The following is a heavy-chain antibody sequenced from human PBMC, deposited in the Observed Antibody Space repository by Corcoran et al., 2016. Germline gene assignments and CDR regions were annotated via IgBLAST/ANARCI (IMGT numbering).Heavy chain of an antibody. CDR1: GFTFSSYS. J-gene: IGHJ4*02. Sequence: EVQLVESGGGLVQPGGSLRLSCAASGFTFSSYSMNWVRQAPGKGLEWVSYISSSSSTIYYADSVKGRFTISRDNAKNSLYLQMNSLRDEDTAVYYCARDRTLYYYGSGLFDYWGQGTLVTVSS. V-gene: IGHV3-48*02. D-gene: IGHD3-10*01. CDR3: ARDRTLYYYGSGLFDY. CDR2: ISSSSSTI.